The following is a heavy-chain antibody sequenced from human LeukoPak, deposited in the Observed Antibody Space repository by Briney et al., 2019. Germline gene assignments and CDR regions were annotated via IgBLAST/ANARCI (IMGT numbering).Heavy chain of an antibody. CDR2: ISGSGGRT. V-gene: IGHV3-23*01. D-gene: IGHD2-15*01. CDR3: AKAPVTTCRGAFCYPFDY. Sequence: QSGGSLRLSCAASGFTFSSYAMSWVRQAPGKGLEWVSSISGSGGRTYYADSVKGRFTISRDSSKNTLFLQMNRLRPEDAAVYYCAKAPVTTCRGAFCYPFDYWGLGTLVTVSS. CDR1: GFTFSSYA. J-gene: IGHJ4*02.